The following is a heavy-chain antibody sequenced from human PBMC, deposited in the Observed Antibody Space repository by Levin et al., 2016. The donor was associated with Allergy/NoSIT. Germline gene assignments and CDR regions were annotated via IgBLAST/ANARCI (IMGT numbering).Heavy chain of an antibody. V-gene: IGHV3-11*01. CDR1: GFTFSDYY. Sequence: GESLKISCAASGFTFSDYYMTWIRQAPGKGLEWVSYISSSGNTIYYADSVKGRFTISRDNAKNSLYLQMNSLRAEDTAVYYCARAPSVPSGYSYYYFGMDVWGQGTPVTVSS. CDR2: ISSSGNTI. J-gene: IGHJ6*02. CDR3: ARAPSVPSGYSYYYFGMDV. D-gene: IGHD3-3*01.